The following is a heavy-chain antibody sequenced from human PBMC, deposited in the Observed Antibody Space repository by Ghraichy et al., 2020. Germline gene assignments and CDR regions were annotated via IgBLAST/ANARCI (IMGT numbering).Heavy chain of an antibody. Sequence: GGSLRLSCAASGFTVSSNYMSWVRQAPGKGLEWVSVIYSGGSTYYADSVKGRFTISRDNSKNTLYHQMNSLRAEDTAVYYCASRRTNYYDSSGYPSDAFDIWGQGTMVTVSS. V-gene: IGHV3-53*01. J-gene: IGHJ3*02. CDR2: IYSGGST. CDR1: GFTVSSNY. CDR3: ASRRTNYYDSSGYPSDAFDI. D-gene: IGHD3-22*01.